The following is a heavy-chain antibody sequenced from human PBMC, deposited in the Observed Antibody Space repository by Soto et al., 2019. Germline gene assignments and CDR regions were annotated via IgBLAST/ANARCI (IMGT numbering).Heavy chain of an antibody. D-gene: IGHD2-2*01. CDR1: GYTFNNFA. Sequence: QVQLVQSGAEVTKPGASVKVSCKASGYTFNNFAMYWVRQAPGQSLDWMGWINAGNGNTKYSQNFQGRVTITRDTFANTVYRELSSLRSEDTAVYYCARAHCSDTNCPAGGYWGQGTLVTVSS. CDR3: ARAHCSDTNCPAGGY. V-gene: IGHV1-3*01. CDR2: INAGNGNT. J-gene: IGHJ4*02.